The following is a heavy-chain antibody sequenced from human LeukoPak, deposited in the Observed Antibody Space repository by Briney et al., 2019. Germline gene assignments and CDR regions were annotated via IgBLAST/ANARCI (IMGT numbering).Heavy chain of an antibody. V-gene: IGHV3-23*01. CDR2: ISASGRST. CDR3: AKDRYSGSYSAFDH. D-gene: IGHD1-26*01. J-gene: IGHJ4*02. Sequence: PSETLSLTCTVSGGSISSSSYYWGWIRQAPGKGLEWVSAISASGRSTYYADSVKGRFTISRDNSKNTLYLQMNSLRAEDTAVYFCAKDRYSGSYSAFDHWGQGTLVTVS. CDR1: GGSISSSSYY.